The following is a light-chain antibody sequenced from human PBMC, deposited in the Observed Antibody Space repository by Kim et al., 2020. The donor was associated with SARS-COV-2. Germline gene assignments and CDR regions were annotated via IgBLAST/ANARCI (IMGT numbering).Light chain of an antibody. V-gene: IGLV2-14*03. J-gene: IGLJ2*01. CDR1: SGDIGYYNY. CDR2: NVS. Sequence: QSALTQPASVSGSPGQSVTISCTGTSGDIGYYNYVSWYQHQPGKAPKFIIYNVSQRPSGVSDRFSGSKSDNTASLTISGLQAEDEADYYCTSYTTTTTLIFGGGTQLTVL. CDR3: TSYTTTTTLI.